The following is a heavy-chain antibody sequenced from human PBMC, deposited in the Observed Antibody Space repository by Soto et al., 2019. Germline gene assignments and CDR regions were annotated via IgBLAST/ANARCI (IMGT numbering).Heavy chain of an antibody. CDR1: GGSVRSGSYY. CDR3: ARDRQCINNSCYVGHYFGMDV. J-gene: IGHJ6*02. V-gene: IGHV4-61*01. CDR2: IYYSGST. Sequence: SETLSLTCTVSGGSVRSGSYYWSWIRQSPGKGLEWIGYIYYSGSTKYNPSLKSRVTISVDTSKNQFSLKLSSVTAADTAVYYCARDRQCINNSCYVGHYFGMDVWGQGTTVT. D-gene: IGHD2-2*01.